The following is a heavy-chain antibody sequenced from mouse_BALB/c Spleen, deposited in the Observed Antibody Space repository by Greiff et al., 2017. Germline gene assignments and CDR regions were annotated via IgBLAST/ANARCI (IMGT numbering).Heavy chain of an antibody. CDR2: INPRSGYT. V-gene: IGHV1-4*01. CDR1: GYTFTSYT. CDR3: ASGNGPAWFAY. Sequence: QVQLQQSGAELARPGASVKMSCKASGYTFTSYTMHRVKQRPGQGLEWIGYINPRSGYTNYNQKFKDKATLTADKSSSTAYMQLSSLTSEDSAVYYCASGNGPAWFAYWGQGTLVTVSA. D-gene: IGHD2-1*01. J-gene: IGHJ3*01.